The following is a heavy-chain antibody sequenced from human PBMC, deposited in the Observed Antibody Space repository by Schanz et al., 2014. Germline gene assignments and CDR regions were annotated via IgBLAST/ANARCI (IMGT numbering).Heavy chain of an antibody. D-gene: IGHD6-13*01. J-gene: IGHJ4*02. CDR3: ARDGEAAAGCDY. CDR2: IIPILDKT. CDR1: GGTFSSST. V-gene: IGHV1-69*08. Sequence: QVQLVQSGAEVKKPGSSVKVSCKASGGTFSSSTLTWVRQAPGQGLEWMGRIIPILDKTNYAQKFQGRVTMTADKSTSTVYMEVSGLRSEDTAVYYCARDGEAAAGCDYWAQGTLVTVSS.